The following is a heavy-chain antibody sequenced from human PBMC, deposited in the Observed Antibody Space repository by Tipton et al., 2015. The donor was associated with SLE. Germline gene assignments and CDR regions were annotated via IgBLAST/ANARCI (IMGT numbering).Heavy chain of an antibody. J-gene: IGHJ3*02. CDR3: ARVSVYDSSGYSSPSAFDI. Sequence: TLSLTCTVSGGSISSGGYYWSWIRQHPGKGLEWIGYIYYSGSTNYNPSLKSRVTISVDTSKNQFSLKLSSVTAADTAVYYCARVSVYDSSGYSSPSAFDIWGQGTMVTVSS. CDR1: GGSISSGGYY. V-gene: IGHV4-61*08. CDR2: IYYSGST. D-gene: IGHD3-22*01.